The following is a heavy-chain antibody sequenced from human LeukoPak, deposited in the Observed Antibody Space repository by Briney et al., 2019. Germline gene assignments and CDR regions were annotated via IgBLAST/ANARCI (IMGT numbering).Heavy chain of an antibody. CDR1: GYTFTGYY. J-gene: IGHJ4*02. D-gene: IGHD3-22*01. CDR2: ISPTGGST. V-gene: IGHV1-46*01. Sequence: ASVKVSCKASGYTFTGYYMHWVRQAPGQGLEWMGLISPTGGSTSYAQKFQGRVTMTRDTSTSTVYMELSSLRSEDTALYYCARVSYYDSSGYYLAYWGQGTLVTVSS. CDR3: ARVSYYDSSGYYLAY.